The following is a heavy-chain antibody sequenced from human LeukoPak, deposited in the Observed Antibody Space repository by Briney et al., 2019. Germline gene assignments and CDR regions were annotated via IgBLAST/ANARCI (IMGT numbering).Heavy chain of an antibody. CDR2: IYTSGST. CDR1: GGSISSGSYY. D-gene: IGHD3-3*01. V-gene: IGHV4-61*02. Sequence: PSETLSLTCTVSGGSISSGSYYWSWIRQPAGKGLEWIGRIYTSGSTNYNPSLKSRVTISVDTSKNQFSLKLSSVTAADTAVYYCARSPSGRFLEWLSTKRVQRYYFDYWGQGTLVTVSS. J-gene: IGHJ4*02. CDR3: ARSPSGRFLEWLSTKRVQRYYFDY.